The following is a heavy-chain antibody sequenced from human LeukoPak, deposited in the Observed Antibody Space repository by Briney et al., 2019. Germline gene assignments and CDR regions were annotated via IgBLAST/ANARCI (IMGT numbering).Heavy chain of an antibody. CDR1: GFTFSSYA. D-gene: IGHD2-15*01. CDR2: ISGSGGST. J-gene: IGHJ6*03. V-gene: IGHV3-23*01. Sequence: GGSLRLACAASGFTFSSYAMSWVRQAAGKGLEWVSAISGSGGSTYYADSVKGRFTISRDNSKNTLYLQMNSLRAEDTAVYYCAKSGDYYYYYYMDVWGKGTTVTVSS. CDR3: AKSGDYYYYYYMDV.